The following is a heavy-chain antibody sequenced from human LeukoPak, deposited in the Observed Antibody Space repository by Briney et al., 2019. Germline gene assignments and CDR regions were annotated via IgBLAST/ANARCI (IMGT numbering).Heavy chain of an antibody. V-gene: IGHV4-4*07. D-gene: IGHD4-23*01. CDR2: IYTSGST. CDR1: GGSINNYY. CDR3: AVTTVVSPAEDV. J-gene: IGHJ6*02. Sequence: SSETLSLTCTVSGGSINNYYWSWIRQPAGKGLEWIGRIYTSGSTNYNPSLKSRVTMSVDTSKNQFSLKLSSVTAADTAVYYCAVTTVVSPAEDVWGQGTTVTVSS.